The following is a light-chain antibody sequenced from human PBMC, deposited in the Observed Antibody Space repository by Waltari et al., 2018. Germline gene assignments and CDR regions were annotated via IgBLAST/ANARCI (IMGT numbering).Light chain of an antibody. V-gene: IGLV2-23*02. CDR2: DVN. J-gene: IGLJ3*02. CDR1: TSDVGSYNL. Sequence: HSALTQPASVSRSPGQSITISCPGTTSDVGSYNLVSWYQQHPGKAPKLRIYDVNKWPAGVSNRFSGSKSGTTASLTISGLQAEDEADYYCCSYAGSSTWVFGGGTKLTVL. CDR3: CSYAGSSTWV.